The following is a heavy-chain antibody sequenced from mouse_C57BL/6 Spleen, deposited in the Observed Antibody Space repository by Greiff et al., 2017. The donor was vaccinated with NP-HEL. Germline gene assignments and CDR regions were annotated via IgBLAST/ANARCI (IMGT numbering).Heavy chain of an antibody. CDR2: IDPSDSYT. CDR1: GYTFTSYW. J-gene: IGHJ4*01. Sequence: QVQLQQPGAELVMPGASVKLSCKASGYTFTSYWMHWVKQRPGQGLEWIGEIDPSDSYTNYNQKFKGKSTLTVDKSSSTAYMQLSSLTSEDSAVYYCARYSPGAYYAMDYWGQGTSVTVSS. CDR3: ARYSPGAYYAMDY. V-gene: IGHV1-69*01.